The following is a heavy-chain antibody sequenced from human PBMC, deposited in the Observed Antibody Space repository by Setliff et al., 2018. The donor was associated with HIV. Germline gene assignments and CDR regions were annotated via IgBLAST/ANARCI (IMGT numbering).Heavy chain of an antibody. V-gene: IGHV1-2*06. D-gene: IGHD3-10*01. CDR1: GYTFTSYT. CDR3: ARDPLGSGSYPL. CDR2: INPNSGGT. Sequence: ASVKVSCKASGYTFTSYTMNWVRQAPGQGLEWMGRINPNSGGTNYAQKFQGRVTMTRDTSISTAYMELSRLRSDDTAVYYCARDPLGSGSYPLWGQGTLVTVSS. J-gene: IGHJ4*02.